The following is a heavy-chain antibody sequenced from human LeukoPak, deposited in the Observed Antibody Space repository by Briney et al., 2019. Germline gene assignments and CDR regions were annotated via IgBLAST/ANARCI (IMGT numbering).Heavy chain of an antibody. Sequence: GASVKVSCKASGYTFTSYYMHWVRQAPGQGLEWMGIINPSGGSTSYAQKFQGRVTMTRDMSTSTVYMELSSLRSEDTAVYYCAREEVSVRGFLHYSYSYYIDVWGSGTTVTVSS. V-gene: IGHV1-46*01. CDR3: AREEVSVRGFLHYSYSYYIDV. CDR2: INPSGGST. D-gene: IGHD3-10*01. J-gene: IGHJ6*03. CDR1: GYTFTSYY.